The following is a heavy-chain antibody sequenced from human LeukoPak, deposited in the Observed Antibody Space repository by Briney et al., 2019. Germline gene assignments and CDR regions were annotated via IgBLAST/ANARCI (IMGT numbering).Heavy chain of an antibody. V-gene: IGHV3-66*01. D-gene: IGHD3-16*01. CDR1: GFTVSSNY. J-gene: IGHJ4*02. CDR2: IYSGGST. CDR3: AREGPGLGDHYFDC. Sequence: HPGGSLRLSCAASGFTVSSNYMSWVRQAPGKGLEWVSVIYSGGSTYYADSVKGRFTISRDNSKNTLYLQMNSLRAEDTAVYYCAREGPGLGDHYFDCWGQGTLVTVSS.